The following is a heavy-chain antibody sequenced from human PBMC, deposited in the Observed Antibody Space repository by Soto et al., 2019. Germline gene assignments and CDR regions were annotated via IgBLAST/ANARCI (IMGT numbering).Heavy chain of an antibody. D-gene: IGHD6-13*01. V-gene: IGHV1-18*01. J-gene: IGHJ4*02. CDR1: GYTFTSYG. CDR2: ISAYNGNT. CDR3: ARDRGQQLVPYYFDY. Sequence: ASVKVSCKASGYTFTSYGISWVRQAPGQGLEWMGWISAYNGNTNYAQKLQGRVTMTTDTSTSTAYMELRSLRSDDTAVYYCARDRGQQLVPYYFDYWGQGTLVTVSS.